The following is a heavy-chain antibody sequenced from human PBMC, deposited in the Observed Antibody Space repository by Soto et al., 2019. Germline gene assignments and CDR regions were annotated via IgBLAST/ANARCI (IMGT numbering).Heavy chain of an antibody. V-gene: IGHV4-30-2*01. CDR3: XXXXXXGPAASWFDP. Sequence: QLQLQESGSGLVKPSQTLSLTCAVSGGSLTXXXXXXXWIXQPPGKGLEWIGFINHRGTTSYNPSLTSRVIISLDRSKTQXXXXXXXXXXXXTXXXXXXXXXXXGPAASWFDPWGQGTLVSVSS. CDR2: INHRGTT. CDR1: GGSLTXXXXX. J-gene: IGHJ5*02. D-gene: IGHD2-2*01.